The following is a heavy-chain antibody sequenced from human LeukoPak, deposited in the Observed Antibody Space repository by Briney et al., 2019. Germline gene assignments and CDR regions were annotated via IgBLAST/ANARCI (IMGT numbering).Heavy chain of an antibody. J-gene: IGHJ4*02. CDR2: IVGSGGGT. CDR1: GFTFSNYA. CDR3: AKGLDNWDYDY. D-gene: IGHD1-1*01. Sequence: GGSLRLSCAASGFTFSNYAMSWVRQAPGKGLEWVSGIVGSGGGTFYADSVKGRFTISRDNSRNTLYLQINSMRAEDTAIYYCAKGLDNWDYDYWGQGTLVTVSS. V-gene: IGHV3-23*01.